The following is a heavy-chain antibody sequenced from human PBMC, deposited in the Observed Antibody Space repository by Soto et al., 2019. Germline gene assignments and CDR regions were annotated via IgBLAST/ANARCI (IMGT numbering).Heavy chain of an antibody. J-gene: IGHJ4*02. CDR2: IYSGGNT. CDR1: GFTVSNNY. CDR3: ARDPPGIAASGAGG. D-gene: IGHD6-13*01. V-gene: IGHV3-53*01. Sequence: PGGFLRLSCAASGFTVSNNYMRWVRQAPGKGLEWVSLIYSGGNTHYADSVKGRFTISRDDSKNTLYLQMNSLRVEDTAVYYCARDPPGIAASGAGGWGQGTLVTVSS.